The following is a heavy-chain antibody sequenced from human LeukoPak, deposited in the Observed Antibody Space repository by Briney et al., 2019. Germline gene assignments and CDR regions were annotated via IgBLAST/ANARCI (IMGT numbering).Heavy chain of an antibody. CDR1: GFTFSGSA. V-gene: IGHV3-73*01. D-gene: IGHD4-17*01. J-gene: IGHJ4*02. CDR3: TSVTNVVIDY. Sequence: GGSLRLSCAASGFTFSGSATHWVRQASGKGLEWVGRIRSKANSYATAYAASVKGRFTISRDDSKNTAYLQMNSLKTEDTAVYYCTSVTNVVIDYWGQGTLVTVSS. CDR2: IRSKANSYAT.